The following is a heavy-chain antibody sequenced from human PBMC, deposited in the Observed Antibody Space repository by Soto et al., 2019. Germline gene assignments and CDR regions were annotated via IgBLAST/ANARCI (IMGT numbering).Heavy chain of an antibody. CDR3: AKDAYDSSGYYHDY. CDR2: ISGSGGRT. V-gene: IGHV3-23*01. CDR1: GFTFSSYA. Sequence: EVQLLESGGGLVQPGGSLRLSFAASGFTFSSYAMSWVRQAPGRGLEWVSGISGSGGRTYYADSVKGRFTISRDNSKNTLYLQMSSLRAEDTAVYYCAKDAYDSSGYYHDYWGQGTLVTVSS. D-gene: IGHD3-22*01. J-gene: IGHJ4*02.